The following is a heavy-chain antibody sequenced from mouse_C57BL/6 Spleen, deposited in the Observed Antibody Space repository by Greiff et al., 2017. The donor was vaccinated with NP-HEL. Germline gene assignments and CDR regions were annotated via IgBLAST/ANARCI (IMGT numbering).Heavy chain of an antibody. CDR2: IYWDDDK. Sequence: QVTLKECGPGILQSSQTLSLTCSFSGFSLSTSGMGVSWIRQPSGKGLEWLAHIYWDDDKRYNPSLKSRLPISKDTSRNQVFLKITSVDTADTATYYCARKGYYGSSYYFDYWGQGTTLTVSS. D-gene: IGHD1-1*01. CDR1: GFSLSTSGMG. CDR3: ARKGYYGSSYYFDY. V-gene: IGHV8-12*01. J-gene: IGHJ2*01.